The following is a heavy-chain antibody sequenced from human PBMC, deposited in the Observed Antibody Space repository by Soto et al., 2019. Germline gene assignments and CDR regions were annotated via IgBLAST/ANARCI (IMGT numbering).Heavy chain of an antibody. CDR2: ISSRNNDM. D-gene: IGHD2-21*01. CDR3: ARDVNGGFCGA. J-gene: IGHJ5*02. CDR1: GFTFSSYS. V-gene: IGHV3-21*01. Sequence: EVQLVESGGGLVKPGGSLRLSCAASGFTFSSYSMNWVRQAPGKGLEWVSTISSRNNDMYYVDSVKGRFTISRDNARNSVYLQMNRPRTDHPALYYCARDVNGGFCGAWGQGTLVTVSS.